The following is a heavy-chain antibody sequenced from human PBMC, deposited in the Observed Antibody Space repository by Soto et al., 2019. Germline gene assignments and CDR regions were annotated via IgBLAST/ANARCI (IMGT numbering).Heavy chain of an antibody. J-gene: IGHJ4*02. Sequence: QVQLVESGGGVVQPGRSLRLSCADSGFTFSSYGMHWVRQAPGKGLEWVAVISYDGSNKYYADSVKGRFTISRDNSKNTLYMQMNSLRAEETAVYYCAKEYGSSSLSPDFDYWGQGTLVTVSS. CDR3: AKEYGSSSLSPDFDY. D-gene: IGHD6-13*01. V-gene: IGHV3-30*18. CDR1: GFTFSSYG. CDR2: ISYDGSNK.